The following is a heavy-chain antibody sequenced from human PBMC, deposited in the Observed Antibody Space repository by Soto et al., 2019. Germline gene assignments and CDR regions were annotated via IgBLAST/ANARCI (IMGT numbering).Heavy chain of an antibody. CDR3: ARASDYGDYEVRAFDI. V-gene: IGHV1-8*01. J-gene: IGHJ3*02. Sequence: GASVKVSCKASGYTFTSYDINWVRQATGQGLEWMGWMNPNSGNTGFAQKFQGRVTMTRNTSISTAYMELSSLRSEDTAVYYCARASDYGDYEVRAFDIWGQGTMVTVSS. CDR1: GYTFTSYD. D-gene: IGHD4-17*01. CDR2: MNPNSGNT.